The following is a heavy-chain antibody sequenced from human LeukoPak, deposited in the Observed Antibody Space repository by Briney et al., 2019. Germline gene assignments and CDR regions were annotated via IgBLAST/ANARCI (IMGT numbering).Heavy chain of an antibody. Sequence: GGSLRLSCAVSGVTLSNYGMSWVRQAPGKGLEWVSGISWNNGSIGYADSVKGRFTISRDNAKNSLYLQMNSLSAEDTALYYCAKLVSRDGYLGAFDIWGQGTMVTVSS. CDR2: ISWNNGSI. D-gene: IGHD5-24*01. CDR3: AKLVSRDGYLGAFDI. CDR1: GVTLSNYG. J-gene: IGHJ3*02. V-gene: IGHV3-9*01.